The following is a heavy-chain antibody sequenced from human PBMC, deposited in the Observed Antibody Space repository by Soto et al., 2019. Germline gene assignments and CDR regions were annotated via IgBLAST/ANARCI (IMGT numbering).Heavy chain of an antibody. Sequence: SGPTLVNPTQTLTLTCTFSGFSLSTNGVGVGWIRQSPGKALEWLALIYWDDEKRYSPSLKSRLTITKDTSKNQVVLTMTDMGPVDTATYYCAHRRNTYYDIFSGYSKNWFDPWGQGTLVTVSS. J-gene: IGHJ5*02. CDR3: AHRRNTYYDIFSGYSKNWFDP. D-gene: IGHD3-9*01. CDR2: IYWDDEK. CDR1: GFSLSTNGVG. V-gene: IGHV2-5*02.